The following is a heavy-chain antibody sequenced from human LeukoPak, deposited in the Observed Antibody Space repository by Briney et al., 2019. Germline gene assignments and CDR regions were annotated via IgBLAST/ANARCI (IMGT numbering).Heavy chain of an antibody. V-gene: IGHV3-23*01. CDR3: AKVSARFGGYSGYDVYYYYGMDV. J-gene: IGHJ6*02. Sequence: GGSLRLSCAASGFTFSSYGMSWVRQAPGKGLEWVSAISGSGGSTYYADSVKGRFTISRDNSKNTLYLQMNSLRAEDTAVYYCAKVSARFGGYSGYDVYYYYGMDVWGQGTTVTVSS. CDR1: GFTFSSYG. CDR2: ISGSGGST. D-gene: IGHD5-12*01.